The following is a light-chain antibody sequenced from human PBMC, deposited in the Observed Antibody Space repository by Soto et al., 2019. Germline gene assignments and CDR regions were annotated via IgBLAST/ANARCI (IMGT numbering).Light chain of an antibody. J-gene: IGKJ1*01. Sequence: EIVLTQSPATLSLSPGERATLSCRASQSVSSYFAWYQQKPGQAPRLLIYDASNRATGIPARFSGSGSGTDFTLTSSSLEPEDFAVYYCQQRSDWPLTFGPGTKVEI. V-gene: IGKV3-11*01. CDR2: DAS. CDR1: QSVSSY. CDR3: QQRSDWPLT.